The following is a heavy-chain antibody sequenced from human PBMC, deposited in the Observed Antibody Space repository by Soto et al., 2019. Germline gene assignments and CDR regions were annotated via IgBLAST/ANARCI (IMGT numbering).Heavy chain of an antibody. V-gene: IGHV3-23*01. J-gene: IGHJ5*02. CDR1: GFTFSSYA. CDR2: ISGSGGST. CDR3: AKGSGGGWYGGWFDP. D-gene: IGHD6-19*01. Sequence: EVQLLESGGGLVQPGGSLRLSCAASGFTFSSYAMSWVRQAPGKGLEWVSAISGSGGSTYYADSVKGRFTISRDNSKNTRYLQMNSLRAEDTAVYYCAKGSGGGWYGGWFDPWGQGTLVTVSS.